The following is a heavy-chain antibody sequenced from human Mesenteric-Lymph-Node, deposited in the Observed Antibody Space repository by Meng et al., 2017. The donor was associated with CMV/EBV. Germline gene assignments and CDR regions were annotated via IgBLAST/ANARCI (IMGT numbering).Heavy chain of an antibody. CDR3: ARHYRGITMIVVVTPGWYYFDY. CDR1: GYTFTGYY. V-gene: IGHV1-2*02. CDR2: INPNSGGT. Sequence: ASVKVSCKASGYTFTGYYMHWVRQAPGQGLEWMGWINPNSGGTNYAQKFQGRVTISADTSKNQFSLKLSSVTAADTAVYYCARHYRGITMIVVVTPGWYYFDYWGQGTLVTVSS. J-gene: IGHJ4*02. D-gene: IGHD3-22*01.